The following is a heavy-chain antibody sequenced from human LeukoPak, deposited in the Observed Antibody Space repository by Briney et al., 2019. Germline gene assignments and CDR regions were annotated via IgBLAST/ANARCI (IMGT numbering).Heavy chain of an antibody. CDR1: GXSISSYY. J-gene: IGHJ6*02. Sequence: KPSETLSLTCTVSGXSISSYYGSWIRQPPGKGLEWIEYIYYSGSTNYNPCLKSRVTISVDTSKTQFSLKLSSVTAADTAVYYCATDRGAGGDQYYYYYGMDVWGQGTTVTVSS. CDR2: IYYSGST. D-gene: IGHD2-21*02. V-gene: IGHV4-59*01. CDR3: ATDRGAGGDQYYYYYGMDV.